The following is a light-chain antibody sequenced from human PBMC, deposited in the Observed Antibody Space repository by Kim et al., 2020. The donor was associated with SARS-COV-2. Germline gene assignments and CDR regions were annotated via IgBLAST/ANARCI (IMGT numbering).Light chain of an antibody. V-gene: IGLV1-44*01. J-gene: IGLJ3*02. CDR3: AAWDDSLNGWV. CDR2: NDN. CDR1: HSNNGSNT. Sequence: GQRVTSAGSGSHSNNGSNTANWYQQLPGTAPKVLIYNDNKRPSGVPDRVSGSKSGTSASLAISGLQSEDEADYYCAAWDDSLNGWVFGGGTQLTVL.